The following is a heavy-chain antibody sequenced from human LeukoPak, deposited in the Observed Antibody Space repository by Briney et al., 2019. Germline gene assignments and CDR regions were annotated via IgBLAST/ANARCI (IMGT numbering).Heavy chain of an antibody. CDR3: ARWYYGDSVRWFDP. J-gene: IGHJ5*02. CDR1: GYTFSSYG. V-gene: IGHV1-18*01. Sequence: ASVKVSCKASGYTFSSYGITWVRQAPGQGLEWRGWISGNDGNKNYAQSFRGRVTMTTDTSTSTAYMELRSLRSDDTAVYYCARWYYGDSVRWFDPWGQGTLVTVSS. CDR2: ISGNDGNK. D-gene: IGHD4-17*01.